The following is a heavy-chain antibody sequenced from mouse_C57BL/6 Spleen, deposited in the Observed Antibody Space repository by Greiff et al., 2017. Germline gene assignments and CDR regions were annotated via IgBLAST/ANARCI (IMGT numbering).Heavy chain of an antibody. J-gene: IGHJ2*01. CDR3: ARESSSGYDFDY. V-gene: IGHV1-55*01. CDR2: IYPGSGST. D-gene: IGHD3-2*02. CDR1: GYTFTSYW. Sequence: QVQLQQSGAELVKPGASVKMSCKASGYTFTSYWITWVTQRPGQGLEWIGDIYPGSGSTNYNEKFKSKATLTVDTSSSTAYMQLSSLTSEDSAVSYCARESSSGYDFDYWGQGTTLTVSS.